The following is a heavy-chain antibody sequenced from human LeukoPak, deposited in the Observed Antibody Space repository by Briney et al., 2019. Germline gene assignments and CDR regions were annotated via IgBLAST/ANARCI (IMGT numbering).Heavy chain of an antibody. CDR2: ISGSGGST. CDR3: AKEADNYYDSSGYLGDYFDY. Sequence: GGSLRLSCAASGFTFSSYAMSWVRQAPGKGLEWVSAISGSGGSTYYADSVKGRFTISRDKSKNTLYVQMNSLRDEDTAVYYCAKEADNYYDSSGYLGDYFDYWGQGTLVTVSS. V-gene: IGHV3-23*01. D-gene: IGHD3-22*01. J-gene: IGHJ4*02. CDR1: GFTFSSYA.